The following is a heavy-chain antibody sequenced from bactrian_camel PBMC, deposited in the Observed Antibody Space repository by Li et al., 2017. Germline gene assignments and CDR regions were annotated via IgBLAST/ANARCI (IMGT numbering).Heavy chain of an antibody. D-gene: IGHD1*01. V-gene: IGHV3S40*01. CDR1: GFPFSHYN. Sequence: VQLVESGGGLVQHGGSLTLSCAASGFPFSHYNMAWVRQAPGVGLEWVSGISTGAGNTFYADSANGRFTVSRDNAKSTMYLHLTNLNRDDTARYYCTRGRSTFRDATWGPGTQVTVS. CDR2: ISTGAGNT. J-gene: IGHJ6*01. CDR3: TRGRSTFRDAT.